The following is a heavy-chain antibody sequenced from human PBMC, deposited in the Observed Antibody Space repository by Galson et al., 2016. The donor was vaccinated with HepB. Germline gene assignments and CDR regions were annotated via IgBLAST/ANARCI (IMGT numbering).Heavy chain of an antibody. CDR3: ARGPLVIGFCSGGGCYSIDS. V-gene: IGHV3-33*07. J-gene: IGHJ4*02. CDR1: GFTFTRYG. CDR2: IWYDGSDK. D-gene: IGHD2-15*01. Sequence: SLRLSCAASGFTFTRYGMYWVRQAPGKGLEWVAVIWYDGSDKYYADTVRGRFTISRDNSENTLYLQMNSLRAEDTAVYYCARGPLVIGFCSGGGCYSIDSWGQGTLVTVSS.